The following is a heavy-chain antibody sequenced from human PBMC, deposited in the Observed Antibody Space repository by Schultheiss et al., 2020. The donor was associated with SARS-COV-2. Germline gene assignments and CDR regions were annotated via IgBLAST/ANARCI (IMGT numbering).Heavy chain of an antibody. D-gene: IGHD2-8*01. V-gene: IGHV3-23*01. CDR1: GFTFSSYA. Sequence: GGSLRLSCAASGFTFSSYAMHWVRQAPGKGLEWVSAISGSGGSTYYADSVKGRFTISRDNSKNTLYLQMNSLRAEDTAVYYCARGRRVYDYSDYWGQGTLVTVSS. J-gene: IGHJ4*02. CDR3: ARGRRVYDYSDY. CDR2: ISGSGGST.